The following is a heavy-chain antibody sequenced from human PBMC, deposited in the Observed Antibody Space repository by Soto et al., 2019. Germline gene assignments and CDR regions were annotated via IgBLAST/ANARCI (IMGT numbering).Heavy chain of an antibody. J-gene: IGHJ4*02. CDR3: ARDRGYNCYDY. CDR2: VDEGGKEK. D-gene: IGHD5-18*01. CDR1: GFSFSHPW. Sequence: ESGGDLVLPGGSLRVSSSASGFSFSHPWMTCVRQAPGKGLEWVANVDEGGKEKNIVDSVKGRFTIFRDNAKSSLYLQMNSVRVDGTAMYYCARDRGYNCYDYWGQGTVVTVSS. V-gene: IGHV3-7*05.